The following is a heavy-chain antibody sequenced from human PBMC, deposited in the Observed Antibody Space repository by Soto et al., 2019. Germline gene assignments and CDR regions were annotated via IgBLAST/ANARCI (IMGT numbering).Heavy chain of an antibody. CDR2: ISGNGSST. V-gene: IGHV3-23*01. CDR1: GFTFSSYW. J-gene: IGHJ4*02. CDR3: AKDLASEVPYYFDY. D-gene: IGHD2-15*01. Sequence: AGSLRLSCAASGFTFSSYWMHWVRQAPGKGLVWVSGISGNGSSTYYADSVKGRFTISRDNSKNTLYLQMNSLRAEDTAVYYCAKDLASEVPYYFDYWGQGTLVTLSS.